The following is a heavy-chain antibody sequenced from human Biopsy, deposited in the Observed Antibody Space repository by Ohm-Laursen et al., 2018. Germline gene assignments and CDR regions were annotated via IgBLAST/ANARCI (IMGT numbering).Heavy chain of an antibody. CDR1: GDSISSYY. V-gene: IGHV4-59*08. CDR3: ARNRVDVVKVTTIGWNFDL. Sequence: SDTLPLTCTVSGDSISSYYWSWIRQTPGKGLEWIGYIHYTGHIRINPSLNSRATISVDTSKDQFSLKLSSLTAADTAIYYCARNRVDVVKVTTIGWNFDLWGRGTLVTVS. D-gene: IGHD5-12*01. J-gene: IGHJ2*01. CDR2: IHYTGHI.